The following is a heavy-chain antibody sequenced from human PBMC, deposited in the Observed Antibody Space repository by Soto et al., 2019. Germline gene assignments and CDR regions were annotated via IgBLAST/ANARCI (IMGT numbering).Heavy chain of an antibody. Sequence: ASVKVYCKASGYTFTGYYMHWVRQDPGQGLEWMGWINPNSGGTNYAQKFQGRVTMTRDTSISTAYMELSRLRSDDTAVYYCARGHAYYYDSSAPYGMDVWGQGTTVTVS. CDR2: INPNSGGT. D-gene: IGHD3-22*01. CDR1: GYTFTGYY. J-gene: IGHJ6*02. V-gene: IGHV1-2*02. CDR3: ARGHAYYYDSSAPYGMDV.